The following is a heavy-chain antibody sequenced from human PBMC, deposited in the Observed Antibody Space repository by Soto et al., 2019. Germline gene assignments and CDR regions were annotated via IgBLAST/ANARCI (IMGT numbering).Heavy chain of an antibody. CDR2: ISASSGNT. Sequence: QTQLVQSGPEVKNPGASVKVSCKASGYSFNSYGISWVRQAPGQGLEWMGWISASSGNTSYAEELQGRVTMTTDSATSTAYMELRSLTSDDTAVYYCVRETKFYGFWSGYYRFDTWGQGTLVSVSS. V-gene: IGHV1-18*01. CDR1: GYSFNSYG. D-gene: IGHD3-3*01. J-gene: IGHJ5*02. CDR3: VRETKFYGFWSGYYRFDT.